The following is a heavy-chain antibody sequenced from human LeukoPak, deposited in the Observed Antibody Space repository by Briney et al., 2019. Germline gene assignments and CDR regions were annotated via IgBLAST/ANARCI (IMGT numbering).Heavy chain of an antibody. CDR1: GFTFSSYG. V-gene: IGHV3-23*01. D-gene: IGHD3-10*01. CDR3: AKKKPYGSGSYFFDY. J-gene: IGHJ4*02. Sequence: SGGSLRLSCAASGFTFSSYGMSWVRQAPGKGLEWVSVISGSGVSTYYADSVKGRFTISRDNSKNTLYLQMNSLRAEDTAVYYCAKKKPYGSGSYFFDYWGQGTLVTVSS. CDR2: ISGSGVST.